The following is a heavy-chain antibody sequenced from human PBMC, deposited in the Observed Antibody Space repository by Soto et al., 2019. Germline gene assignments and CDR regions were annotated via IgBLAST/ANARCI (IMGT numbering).Heavy chain of an antibody. D-gene: IGHD3-3*01. CDR3: AKSELDTPGIPGYDFWSAHSPGGAFDI. CDR2: ISGSGGST. CDR1: GFTFSSYA. J-gene: IGHJ3*02. V-gene: IGHV3-23*01. Sequence: GGSLRLSCAASGFTFSSYAMSWVRQAPGKGLEWVSAISGSGGSTYYADSVKGRFTISRDNSTNTLYLQMNSLRAEDTAVYYCAKSELDTPGIPGYDFWSAHSPGGAFDIWGQGTMVTVSS.